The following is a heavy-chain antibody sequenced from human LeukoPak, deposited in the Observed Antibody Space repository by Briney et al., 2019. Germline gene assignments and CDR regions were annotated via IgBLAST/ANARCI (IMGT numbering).Heavy chain of an antibody. J-gene: IGHJ4*02. V-gene: IGHV3-30*02. CDR1: GFTFSRYG. CDR3: AKHTCGGDCYSYYFDY. Sequence: GGSLRLSRAASGFTFSRYGMHSVRQAPGKWLEWVAFIRFDGSNKYYAASVKGRFSISRDNSKNTLYLQINSLRAEDTTVYYCAKHTCGGDCYSYYFDYWGQGTLVTVSS. D-gene: IGHD2-21*02. CDR2: IRFDGSNK.